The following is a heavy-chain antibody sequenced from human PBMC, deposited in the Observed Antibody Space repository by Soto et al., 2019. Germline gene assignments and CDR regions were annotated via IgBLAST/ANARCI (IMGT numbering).Heavy chain of an antibody. Sequence: GGSLRLSCAASGFTFSSYAMSWVRQAPGKGLEWVSAISGSGGSTYYADSVKGRFTISRDNSKNTLYLQMNSLRAEDTAVYYCAKGRVQLTTVTTLDVWGQGTTVTVSS. J-gene: IGHJ6*02. CDR1: GFTFSSYA. CDR2: ISGSGGST. CDR3: AKGRVQLTTVTTLDV. D-gene: IGHD4-17*01. V-gene: IGHV3-23*01.